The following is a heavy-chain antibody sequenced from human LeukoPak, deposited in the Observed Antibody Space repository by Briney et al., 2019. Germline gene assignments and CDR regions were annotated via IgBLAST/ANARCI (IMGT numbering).Heavy chain of an antibody. V-gene: IGHV3-48*04. D-gene: IGHD3-10*01. Sequence: GGSLRLSCAASGFTFSVYSMNWVRQAPGKGLEWVSYTSSSSGNINYADSVKGRFTISRDNAKNSLYLQMNSLRAEDTAVYYCARQPDYYGSGSYYNPIWFDPWGQGTLVTVSS. CDR1: GFTFSVYS. CDR3: ARQPDYYGSGSYYNPIWFDP. CDR2: TSSSSGNI. J-gene: IGHJ5*02.